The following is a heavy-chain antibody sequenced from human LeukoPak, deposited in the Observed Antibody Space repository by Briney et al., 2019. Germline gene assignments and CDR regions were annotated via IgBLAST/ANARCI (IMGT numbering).Heavy chain of an antibody. CDR1: GFTFSSYS. D-gene: IGHD4-17*01. Sequence: GGSLRLSCAASGFTFSSYSMNWVRQAPGKGLEWVSSISSSSSTIYYADSVKGRFTISRDNAKNSLYLQMNSLRAEDTAVYYCARDGHDYGDDYWGQGTLVTVSS. CDR2: ISSSSSTI. V-gene: IGHV3-48*01. J-gene: IGHJ4*02. CDR3: ARDGHDYGDDY.